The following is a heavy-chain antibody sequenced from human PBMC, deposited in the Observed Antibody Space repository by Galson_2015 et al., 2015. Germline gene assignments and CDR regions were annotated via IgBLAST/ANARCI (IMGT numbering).Heavy chain of an antibody. D-gene: IGHD2-21*02. CDR3: AKERPAVVMSAIDY. J-gene: IGHJ4*02. CDR1: GFTFSSSA. CDR2: LSHTGSSI. Sequence: SLRLSCAASGFTFSSSAMNWVRQAPGKGLEWVSALSHTGSSIYYADSVKGRFTISRDNSKKTLYLHLNSLRADDTAVYYCAKERPAVVMSAIDYWGQGTQVTVSS. V-gene: IGHV3-23*01.